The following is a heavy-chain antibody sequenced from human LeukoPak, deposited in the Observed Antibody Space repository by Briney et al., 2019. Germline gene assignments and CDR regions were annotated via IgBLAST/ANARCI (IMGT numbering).Heavy chain of an antibody. J-gene: IGHJ1*01. V-gene: IGHV3-53*01. Sequence: GGSLRLSCAASGFTVSSNYMSWVRQAPGKGLEWVSVIYSGGSTNYADSVKGRFTISRDKSKNTLYLQMNSLRAEDTAVYYCAKDSSSWYSEYFQHWGQGTLVTVSS. CDR2: IYSGGST. CDR1: GFTVSSNY. D-gene: IGHD6-13*01. CDR3: AKDSSSWYSEYFQH.